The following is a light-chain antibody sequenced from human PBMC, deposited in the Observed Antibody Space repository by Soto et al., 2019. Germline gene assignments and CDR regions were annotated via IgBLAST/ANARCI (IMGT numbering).Light chain of an antibody. V-gene: IGLV2-14*03. J-gene: IGLJ2*01. Sequence: QSVLTQPASVSGSPGQSITISCAGTSSDVGGYDFVSWYQQHPGTAPKLLIYDVNNRPAGISNRFSGSKSGNTASLTISGLHADDEADYYCSSYTTSTTRVFGGGTKVTVL. CDR3: SSYTTSTTRV. CDR1: SSDVGGYDF. CDR2: DVN.